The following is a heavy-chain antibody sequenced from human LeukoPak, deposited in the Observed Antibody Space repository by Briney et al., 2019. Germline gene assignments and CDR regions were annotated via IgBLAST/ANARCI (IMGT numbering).Heavy chain of an antibody. V-gene: IGHV3-53*01. CDR1: GFTVSSNY. CDR3: ARSRTYGSFDC. J-gene: IGHJ4*02. CDR2: IYTGGST. D-gene: IGHD3-10*01. Sequence: PGGSLRLSCAASGFTVSSNYMSWVRQAPGKGLEWVSVIYTGGSTYYADSVTGRFTISRDYSKNTLYLQMNSLRAEDTAVYYCARSRTYGSFDCWGQGTLVTVSS.